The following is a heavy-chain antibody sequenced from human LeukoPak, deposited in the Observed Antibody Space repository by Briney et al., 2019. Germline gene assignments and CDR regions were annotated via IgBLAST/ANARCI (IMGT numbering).Heavy chain of an antibody. V-gene: IGHV3-66*01. J-gene: IGHJ3*02. D-gene: IGHD2/OR15-2a*01. CDR3: ARDTENSTYGWGAFDI. CDR1: GFTVSRNN. CDR2: IYSGGNT. Sequence: GGSLRLSCAASGFTVSRNNMNWVRQAPGKGLEWVSVIYSGGNTYYADSVKDRFTISIDKSKNTLYLQMSGLRTDDTAVYYCARDTENSTYGWGAFDIWAQGTMVTVSS.